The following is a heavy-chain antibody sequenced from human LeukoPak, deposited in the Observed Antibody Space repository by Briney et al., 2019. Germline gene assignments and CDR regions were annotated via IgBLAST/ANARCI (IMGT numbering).Heavy chain of an antibody. CDR2: IFPNGRT. Sequence: KPSETLSLTCSVSGYSMSTTSYYWSWIRQPPGKDLEWIGNIFPNGRTNYNPSLKSRVSISVDTSRSQFSLQLTSATAADTAVYYCARSIYRFGSFYFDSWGLGPLVIVSS. J-gene: IGHJ4*02. D-gene: IGHD5-18*01. CDR1: GYSMSTTSYY. V-gene: IGHV4-39*01. CDR3: ARSIYRFGSFYFDS.